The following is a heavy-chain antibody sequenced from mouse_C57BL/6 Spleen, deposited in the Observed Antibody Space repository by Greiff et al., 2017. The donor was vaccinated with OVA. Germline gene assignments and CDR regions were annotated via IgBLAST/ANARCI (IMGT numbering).Heavy chain of an antibody. J-gene: IGHJ2*01. CDR1: GFSLTSYG. D-gene: IGHD1-1*01. CDR2: IWSGGST. CDR3: ARNDYYYGSSSYYFDY. Sequence: QVQLQQSGPGLVQPSQSLSITCTVSGFSLTSYGVHWVRQSPGKGLEWLGVIWSGGSTDYNAAFISRLSISKDNSKSQVFFKMNSLQADDTAIYYCARNDYYYGSSSYYFDYWGQGTTLTVSS. V-gene: IGHV2-2*01.